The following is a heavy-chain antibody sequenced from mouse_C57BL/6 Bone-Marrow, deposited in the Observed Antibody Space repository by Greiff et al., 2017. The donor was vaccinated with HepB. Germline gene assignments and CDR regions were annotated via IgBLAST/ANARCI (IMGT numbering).Heavy chain of an antibody. CDR1: GYTFTNYW. J-gene: IGHJ2*01. CDR2: IYPGGGYT. Sequence: VKLMESGAELVRPGTSVKMSCKASGYTFTNYWIGWAKQRPGHGLEWIGDIYPGGGYTNYNEKFKGKATLTADKSSSTAYMQFSSLTSEDSAIYYGARKGNYGSSVDYWGQGTTLTVSS. CDR3: ARKGNYGSSVDY. D-gene: IGHD1-1*01. V-gene: IGHV1-63*01.